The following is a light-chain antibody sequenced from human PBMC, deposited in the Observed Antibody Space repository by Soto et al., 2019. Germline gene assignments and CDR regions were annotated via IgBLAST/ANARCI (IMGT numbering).Light chain of an antibody. V-gene: IGKV3-15*01. CDR1: QSVSIE. CDR2: GAS. CDR3: QQYGSSPET. Sequence: EIVMTQSPATVPVSLGEGVNLACRESQSVSIELAWYQQKPGQAPRFLIYGASSRHSDIPATFTGSGSGTEFTLTISSLQSEDIAVYYCQQYGSSPETFGQGTKVDIK. J-gene: IGKJ1*01.